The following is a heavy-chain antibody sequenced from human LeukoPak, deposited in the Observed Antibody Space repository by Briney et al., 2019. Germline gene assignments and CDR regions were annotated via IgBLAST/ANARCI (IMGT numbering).Heavy chain of an antibody. CDR3: ARESGYVEYYFDY. Sequence: SETLSLTCTVSGGSISSYYWSWIRQPPGKGLEWIGYIYYSGSTNYNPSLKSRVTTSVDTSKNQFSLKLSSVTAADTAVYYCARESGYVEYYFDYWGQGTLVTVSS. V-gene: IGHV4-59*01. J-gene: IGHJ4*02. D-gene: IGHD5-12*01. CDR1: GGSISSYY. CDR2: IYYSGST.